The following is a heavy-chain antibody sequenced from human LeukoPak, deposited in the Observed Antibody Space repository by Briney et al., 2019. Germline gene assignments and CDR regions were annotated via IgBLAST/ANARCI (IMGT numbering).Heavy chain of an antibody. Sequence: GGPLRLSCAASGFTFSSYWMSWVRQAPGKGLEWVANIKQDGSEKYYVDSVKGRFTISRDNAKNSLYLQMNSLRAEDTAVYYCARDSRPPWDDSTELDYWGQGTLVTVSS. J-gene: IGHJ4*02. D-gene: IGHD3-22*01. CDR1: GFTFSSYW. CDR3: ARDSRPPWDDSTELDY. CDR2: IKQDGSEK. V-gene: IGHV3-7*01.